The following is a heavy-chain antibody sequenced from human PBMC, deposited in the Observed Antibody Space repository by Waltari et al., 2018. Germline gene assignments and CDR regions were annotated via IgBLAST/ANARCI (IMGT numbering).Heavy chain of an antibody. CDR2: SKKYGGEK. Sequence: EVQLVESGGGLVQPGGSLKLSCEASGFSFSSHWMTWVRRAPGKGLEWVATSKKYGGEKYYLDSVKRRFSISRANSKNSLYLQMDNLSADDTSVYYCARDSWSDASMTRGDLCYWGQGTLVTVSS. V-gene: IGHV3-7*01. CDR3: ARDSWSDASMTRGDLCY. D-gene: IGHD3-10*01. CDR1: GFSFSSHW. J-gene: IGHJ4*02.